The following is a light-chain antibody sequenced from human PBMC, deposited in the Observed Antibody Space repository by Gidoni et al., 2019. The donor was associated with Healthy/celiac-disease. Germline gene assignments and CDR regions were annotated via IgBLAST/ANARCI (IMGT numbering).Light chain of an antibody. CDR2: DAS. V-gene: IGKV1-5*01. J-gene: IGKJ1*01. CDR1: QSISSW. Sequence: DIQMTQSPSTLSASVGDRVTITCRASQSISSWFAWYQQKPGKAPKLLIYDASSLESGVPSRFSGSGSGTEFTLTISSLQPDDFATYYCQQYNSYSQTFXQXTKVEIK. CDR3: QQYNSYSQT.